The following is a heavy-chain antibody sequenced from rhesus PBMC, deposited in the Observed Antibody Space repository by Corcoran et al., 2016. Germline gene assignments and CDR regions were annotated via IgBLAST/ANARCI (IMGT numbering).Heavy chain of an antibody. V-gene: IGHV4-81*01. CDR3: VRLRQYYFDY. D-gene: IGHD6-25*01. CDR1: GGSISGYS. J-gene: IGHJ4*01. Sequence: QLQLQESGPGLVKPSETLSLTCAVSGGSISGYSWSWIRQPPGKGLVWIGNIDGNIAGTNYNPSLKSRVTISKDTSKNQFYLKLRSVTAADTAVYYCVRLRQYYFDYWGQGVLVTVSS. CDR2: IDGNIAGT.